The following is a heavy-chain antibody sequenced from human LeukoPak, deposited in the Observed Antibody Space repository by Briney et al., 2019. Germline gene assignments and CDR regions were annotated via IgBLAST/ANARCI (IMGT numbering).Heavy chain of an antibody. D-gene: IGHD3-3*01. Sequence: SVKVSCKASGGTFSSYAISWVRQAPGQGLEWMGGIIPIFGTANYAQKFQGRVTITTDESTSTAYMELSSLGSEDTAVYYCARVHYDFWSGPHGWYYYMDVWGKGTTVTVSS. CDR2: IIPIFGTA. CDR3: ARVHYDFWSGPHGWYYYMDV. J-gene: IGHJ6*03. CDR1: GGTFSSYA. V-gene: IGHV1-69*05.